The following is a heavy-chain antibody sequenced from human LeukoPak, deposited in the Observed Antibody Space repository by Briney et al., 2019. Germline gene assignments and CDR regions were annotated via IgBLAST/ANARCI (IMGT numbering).Heavy chain of an antibody. V-gene: IGHV1-18*01. CDR1: GYTFTSYG. CDR2: ISAYNGNT. J-gene: IGHJ4*02. Sequence: GASVKVSCKASGYTFTSYGISWVRQAPGQGLERMGWISAYNGNTNYAQKLQGRVTMTTDTSTSTAYMELRSLRAEDTAVYYCAKDRSFSSNVDYWGQGTLVTVSS. CDR3: AKDRSFSSNVDY. D-gene: IGHD6-13*01.